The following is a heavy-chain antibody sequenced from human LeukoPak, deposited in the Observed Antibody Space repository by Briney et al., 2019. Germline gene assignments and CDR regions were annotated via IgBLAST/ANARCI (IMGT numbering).Heavy chain of an antibody. CDR1: GFTFSSYS. D-gene: IGHD4-17*01. J-gene: IGHJ4*02. Sequence: GGSLRLSCAASGFTFSSYSMNWVRQAPGKGLEWVAVISYDGSNKYYADSVKGRFTISRDNSKNTLYLQMNSLRAEDTAVYYCARDYDGEIAVDYWGQGTLVTVSS. CDR2: ISYDGSNK. CDR3: ARDYDGEIAVDY. V-gene: IGHV3-30*03.